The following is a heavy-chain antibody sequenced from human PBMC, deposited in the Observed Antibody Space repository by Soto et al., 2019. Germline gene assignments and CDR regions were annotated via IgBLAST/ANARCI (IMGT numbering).Heavy chain of an antibody. D-gene: IGHD2-8*01. CDR2: FYYRGNT. CDR3: ARLEGMATISYYFDY. Sequence: QLQLQESGPGLVKPSETLSLTCSVSGDSINSDNYYWGWIRQPPGKGLEWIGIFYYRGNTYYNPSLKTRGTISLDKSKSQFSLKLNSVTAADSAVYFCARLEGMATISYYFDYWGQGTLVTVSS. CDR1: GDSINSDNYY. J-gene: IGHJ4*02. V-gene: IGHV4-39*01.